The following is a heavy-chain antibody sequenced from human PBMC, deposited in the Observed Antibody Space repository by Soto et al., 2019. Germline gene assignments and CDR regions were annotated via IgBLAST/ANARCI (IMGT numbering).Heavy chain of an antibody. D-gene: IGHD3-3*01. Sequence: SVKVSCKESGGTFSNFAISWVRQAPGQGLEWMGGIIPIFGTAKYAQKFQGRVTITADKSTSTAYMELSSLRSEDTAVYYCARIWSGYYSPLSFDPWGQGTLVTVSS. J-gene: IGHJ5*02. CDR3: ARIWSGYYSPLSFDP. V-gene: IGHV1-69*06. CDR2: IIPIFGTA. CDR1: GGTFSNFA.